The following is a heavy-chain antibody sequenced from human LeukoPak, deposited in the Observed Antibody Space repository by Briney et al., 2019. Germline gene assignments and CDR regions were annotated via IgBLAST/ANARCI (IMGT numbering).Heavy chain of an antibody. J-gene: IGHJ4*02. D-gene: IGHD3-22*01. CDR2: ISYDGSNK. V-gene: IGHV3-30*18. CDR3: AKDQGPLIVVVIDY. Sequence: GGSLRLSCAASGFTFSSYGMHWVRQAPGKGLEWVAVISYDGSNKYYADSVKGRFTISRDNSKNTLYLQMNSLRAEDTAVYYCAKDQGPLIVVVIDYWGQGTLVTVSS. CDR1: GFTFSSYG.